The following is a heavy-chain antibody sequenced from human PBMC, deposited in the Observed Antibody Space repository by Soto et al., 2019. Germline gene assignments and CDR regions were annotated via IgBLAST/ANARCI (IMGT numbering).Heavy chain of an antibody. CDR2: ISGSGGST. J-gene: IGHJ4*02. D-gene: IGHD6-13*01. Sequence: GGSLRLSCAASGFTFSSYAMSWVRQAPGKGLEWVSAISGSGGSTYYADSVKGRFTISRDNSKNTLYLQMNSLRAEDTAVYYCAKPPPYSIPWSEYYFDYWGQGTLVTVSS. CDR1: GFTFSSYA. CDR3: AKPPPYSIPWSEYYFDY. V-gene: IGHV3-23*01.